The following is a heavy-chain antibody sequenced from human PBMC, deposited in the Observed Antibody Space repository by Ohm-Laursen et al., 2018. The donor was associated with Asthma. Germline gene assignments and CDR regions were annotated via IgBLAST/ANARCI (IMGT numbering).Heavy chain of an antibody. CDR3: ARENCSGGSCLNDY. V-gene: IGHV4-31*03. Sequence: TLSLTCTVSGGSISSGGYYWSWIRQHPGKGLEWIGYIYYSGSTYYNPSLKSRVTISVDTSKNQFSLKLSSVTAADTAVYYCARENCSGGSCLNDYWGQGTLVTVSS. D-gene: IGHD2-15*01. J-gene: IGHJ4*02. CDR2: IYYSGST. CDR1: GGSISSGGYY.